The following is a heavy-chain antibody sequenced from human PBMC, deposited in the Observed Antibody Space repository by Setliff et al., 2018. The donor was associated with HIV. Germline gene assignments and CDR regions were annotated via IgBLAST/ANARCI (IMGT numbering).Heavy chain of an antibody. CDR1: GFTFSSYS. CDR2: ISSSSSYI. Sequence: PGGSLRLSCSASGFTFSSYSMNWVRQAPGKGLEWVSSISSSSSYIYYADSVKGRFTISRDNSKNTLDLQMSSLEAEDTAVYYCVREERAADSGSYYSSRWFDRWGQGTLVTVSS. CDR3: VREERAADSGSYYSSRWFDR. D-gene: IGHD1-26*01. V-gene: IGHV3-21*04. J-gene: IGHJ5*02.